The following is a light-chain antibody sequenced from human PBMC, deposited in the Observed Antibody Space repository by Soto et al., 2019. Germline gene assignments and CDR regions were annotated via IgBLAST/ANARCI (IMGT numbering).Light chain of an antibody. CDR1: SSDVGSYNL. V-gene: IGLV2-23*01. Sequence: QSALTQPASVSGSPAQSITISCTGTSSDVGSYNLVSWYQHHPGKAPKLMIYEGSKRPSGVSNRFSGSKSGNTASLTISGLQTEDEADYHCCSYAGSSTYVFGTGTKLTVL. J-gene: IGLJ1*01. CDR2: EGS. CDR3: CSYAGSSTYV.